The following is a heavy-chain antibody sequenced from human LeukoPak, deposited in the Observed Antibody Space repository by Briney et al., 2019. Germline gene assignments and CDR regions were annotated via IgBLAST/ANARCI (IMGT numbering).Heavy chain of an antibody. CDR3: TKTRGDDSSGYYLFDY. CDR1: GFTFSGSA. J-gene: IGHJ4*02. V-gene: IGHV3-73*01. D-gene: IGHD3-22*01. CDR2: IRSKANSYAT. Sequence: AGGSLRLSCAASGFTFSGSAMHWVRQASGKGLEWVGRIRSKANSYATAYAASVKGRFTISRDDSKNTAYLQMNSLKTEDTAVYYCTKTRGDDSSGYYLFDYWGQGTLVTVSS.